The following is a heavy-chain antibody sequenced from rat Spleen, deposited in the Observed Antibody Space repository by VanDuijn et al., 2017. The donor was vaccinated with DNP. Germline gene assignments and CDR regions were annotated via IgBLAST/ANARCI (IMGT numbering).Heavy chain of an antibody. CDR3: ATHDNWA. J-gene: IGHJ4*01. CDR1: GFTFSNYG. D-gene: IGHD3-6*01. CDR2: ISPSGGST. Sequence: EVQLVESGGGLVQPGKSLKLSCTGSGFTFSNYGMHWIRQAPTKGLEWVASISPSGGSTYYRDSVKGRFTVFRDNAKSTLYLQMDSLRSEDTATYYCATHDNWAWGQGTSVTVSS. V-gene: IGHV5-19*01.